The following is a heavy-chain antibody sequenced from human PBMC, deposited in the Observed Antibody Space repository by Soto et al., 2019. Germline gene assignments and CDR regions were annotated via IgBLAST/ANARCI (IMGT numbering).Heavy chain of an antibody. J-gene: IGHJ4*02. V-gene: IGHV3-74*01. Sequence: LRLSCVVSGFTFSTYWMHWVRQAPGKGPVWVSRISPDGRSTTYADSVKGRFTISRDSPKNTLFLQMNSLGADDTAVYYCASGDFDSRYYFDYWGQGTLVTVSS. CDR3: ASGDFDSRYYFDY. CDR2: ISPDGRST. D-gene: IGHD3-22*01. CDR1: GFTFSTYW.